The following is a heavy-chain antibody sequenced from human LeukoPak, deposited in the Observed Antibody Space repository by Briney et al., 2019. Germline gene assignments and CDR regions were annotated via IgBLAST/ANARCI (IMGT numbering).Heavy chain of an antibody. J-gene: IGHJ4*02. D-gene: IGHD6-13*01. CDR3: ARTPTGVIEAAGNFDY. Sequence: APVEVSCKASGYTFTSYGISWVRQAPGQGLEWMGWISAYNGNTKYAQKLQGRVTMTTDTSTSTAYMEVRSLRSDDTAVYYCARTPTGVIEAAGNFDYWGQGTLVTVSS. CDR2: ISAYNGNT. V-gene: IGHV1-18*01. CDR1: GYTFTSYG.